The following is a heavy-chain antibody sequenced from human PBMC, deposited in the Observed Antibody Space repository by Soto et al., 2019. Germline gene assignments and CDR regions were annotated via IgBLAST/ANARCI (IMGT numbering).Heavy chain of an antibody. CDR1: GGSVRSGSYY. CDR2: IYYSGST. J-gene: IGHJ4*02. V-gene: IGHV4-61*01. Sequence: QVQLQESGPGLVKPSETLSLTCTVSGGSVRSGSYYWSWIRQPPGKGLEWIGYIYYSGSTNYNPSLKSRVTISVDTSKNQFSLKLSSVTAADTAVYYCARVDPYDSSGYPRYYFDYWGQGTLVTVSS. CDR3: ARVDPYDSSGYPRYYFDY. D-gene: IGHD3-22*01.